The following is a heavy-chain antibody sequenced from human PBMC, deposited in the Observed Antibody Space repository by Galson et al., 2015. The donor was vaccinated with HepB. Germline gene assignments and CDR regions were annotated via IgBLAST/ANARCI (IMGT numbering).Heavy chain of an antibody. Sequence: SLRLSCAASGFTFSNAWMSWVRQAPGKGLEWVGRIKSKTGGGTIDYAAPVKGRFTISRDDSKSMLYLQLNSLKTEDTAVYFCTTLDDWGQGTLVTVSS. J-gene: IGHJ4*02. CDR3: TTLDD. CDR1: GFTFSNAW. V-gene: IGHV3-15*01. CDR2: IKSKTGGGTI.